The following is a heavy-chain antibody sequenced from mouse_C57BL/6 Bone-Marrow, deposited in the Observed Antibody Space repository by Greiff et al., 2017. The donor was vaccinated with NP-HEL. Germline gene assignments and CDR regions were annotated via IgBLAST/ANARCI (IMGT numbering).Heavy chain of an antibody. CDR3: ARSRVRFLYAMDY. CDR2: IHPNSGST. Sequence: VQLQQPGAELVKPGASVKLSCKASGYTFTSYWMHWVKQRPGQGLEWIGMIHPNSGSTNYNEKFKSKATLTVDKSSSTAYMQLSSLTSEDSAVYYCARSRVRFLYAMDYWGQGTSVTVSS. D-gene: IGHD1-1*01. CDR1: GYTFTSYW. J-gene: IGHJ4*01. V-gene: IGHV1-64*01.